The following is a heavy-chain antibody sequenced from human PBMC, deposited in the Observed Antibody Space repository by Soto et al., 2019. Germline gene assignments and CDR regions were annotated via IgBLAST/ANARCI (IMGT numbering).Heavy chain of an antibody. D-gene: IGHD3-3*01. CDR3: AXDQNYDFWSGYPTPPDY. CDR1: GFRFSRFA. CDR2: ISYDGSNK. V-gene: IGHV3-30-3*01. Sequence: GGSLRLSCAASGFRFSRFAMHWVRQAPGKGLDWVAVISYDGSNKYYADSVKGRFTISRDNSKNTLSLQMNSLRVEDTAVYYCAXDQNYDFWSGYPTPPDYWGQGTLVTVSS. J-gene: IGHJ4*02.